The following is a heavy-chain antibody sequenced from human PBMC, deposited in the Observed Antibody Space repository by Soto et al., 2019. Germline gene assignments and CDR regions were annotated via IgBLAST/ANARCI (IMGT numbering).Heavy chain of an antibody. CDR3: ARGPRLNYDILTGDPSYYYYGMDV. CDR2: INHSGST. J-gene: IGHJ6*02. V-gene: IGHV4-34*01. Sequence: SETLSLTCAVYGGSFSGYYWSWIRQPPGKGLEWIGEINHSGSTNYNPSLKSRVTISVDTSKNQFSLKLSSVTAADTAVYYCARGPRLNYDILTGDPSYYYYGMDVWGQGTTVTVSS. CDR1: GGSFSGYY. D-gene: IGHD3-9*01.